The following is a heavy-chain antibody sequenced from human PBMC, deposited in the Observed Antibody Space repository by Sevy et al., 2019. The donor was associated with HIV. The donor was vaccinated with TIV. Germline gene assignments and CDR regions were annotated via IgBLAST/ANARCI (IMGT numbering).Heavy chain of an antibody. J-gene: IGHJ4*02. V-gene: IGHV3-23*01. CDR2: ISDRGTTT. CDR3: SRAFTGGYQQPFDY. D-gene: IGHD1-26*01. CDR1: GFTFSSHA. Sequence: GGFLRLSCAASGFTFSSHAMSWVRQAPGKGLEGVSAISDRGTTTYYEDSVKGRFTISRYNSKNTLYLQIDGLRAEDTAIYYCSRAFTGGYQQPFDYWGQGTLVTVSS.